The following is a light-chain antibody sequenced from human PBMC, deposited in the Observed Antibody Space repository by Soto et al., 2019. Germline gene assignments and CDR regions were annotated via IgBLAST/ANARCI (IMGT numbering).Light chain of an antibody. CDR2: DAS. V-gene: IGKV3-15*01. CDR3: QQYNTWPPIT. CDR1: QSVSSN. J-gene: IGKJ5*01. Sequence: EVVMTQSPATLSVSPGERATVSCRASQSVSSNVAWYQQKTGQAPRLVIYDASMRATDIPARFSGSGSGTEFTLTISSLQSEDFAVYYCQQYNTWPPITFCQGTRLEIK.